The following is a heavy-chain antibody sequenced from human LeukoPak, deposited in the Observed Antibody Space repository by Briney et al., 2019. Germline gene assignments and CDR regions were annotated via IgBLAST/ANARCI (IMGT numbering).Heavy chain of an antibody. CDR1: GFTFSTFP. CDR3: ARVGRVSIYPSYMDV. D-gene: IGHD6-6*01. J-gene: IGHJ6*03. CDR2: ISHDGRDT. Sequence: GGSLRLSCEASGFTFSTFPMHWVRQTPDKRREWVAVISHDGRDTYYADSVMGRFTISRDNSKNTLYLQMNGLSPEDTAVVYCARVGRVSIYPSYMDVWGKGTTVTVSS. V-gene: IGHV3-30*04.